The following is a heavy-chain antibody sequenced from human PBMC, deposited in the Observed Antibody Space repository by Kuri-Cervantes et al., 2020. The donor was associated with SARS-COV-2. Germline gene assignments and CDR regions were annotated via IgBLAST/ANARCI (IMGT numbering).Heavy chain of an antibody. CDR2: IYYSGST. CDR1: GYSISSGYY. V-gene: IGHV4-38-2*01. D-gene: IGHD6-13*01. CDR3: ARHEYSSSWVDY. Sequence: SQTLSLTCAVSGYSISSGYYWGWIRQPPGKGLEWIGGIYYSGSTYYNPSLKSRVTISVDTSKNQFSLKLSSVTAADTAVYYCARHEYSSSWVDYWGQGTLVTVSS. J-gene: IGHJ4*02.